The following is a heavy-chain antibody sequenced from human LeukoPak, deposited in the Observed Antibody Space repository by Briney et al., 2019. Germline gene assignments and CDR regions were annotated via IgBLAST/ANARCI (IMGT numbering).Heavy chain of an antibody. D-gene: IGHD6-19*01. V-gene: IGHV4-30-4*08. Sequence: PSETLSLTCTVSGGSISSGDYYWSWIRQPPGKGLEWIGYIYYSGSTNYNPSLKSRVTISVDTSENQFSLKLSSVTAADTAVYYCARSPLYSSGPDYWGQGTLVTVSS. CDR2: IYYSGST. CDR1: GGSISSGDYY. J-gene: IGHJ4*02. CDR3: ARSPLYSSGPDY.